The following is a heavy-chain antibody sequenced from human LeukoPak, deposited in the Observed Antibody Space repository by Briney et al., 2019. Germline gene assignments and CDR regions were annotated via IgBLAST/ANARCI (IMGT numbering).Heavy chain of an antibody. D-gene: IGHD3-10*01. Sequence: SGTLSLTCAVSGGSISSSNWWSWVRQPPGKGLEWIGEIYHSGSTNYNPSLKSRVTISVDKSKNQFSLKLSSVTAADTAVYYCASDNYYGSGSSALNWFDPWGQGTLVTVSS. V-gene: IGHV4-4*02. J-gene: IGHJ5*02. CDR2: IYHSGST. CDR1: GGSISSSNW. CDR3: ASDNYYGSGSSALNWFDP.